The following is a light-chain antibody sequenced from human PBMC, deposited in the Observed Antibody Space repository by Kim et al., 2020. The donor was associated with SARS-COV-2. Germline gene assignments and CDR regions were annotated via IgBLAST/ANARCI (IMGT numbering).Light chain of an antibody. J-gene: IGLJ1*01. Sequence: GQSFTISCTGPSSDVGGYNYVSWYHQHPGKAPKLMFYDVTKLPSVVSHRFSGSKSGNTASLTISGLQAEDEADYYCTSYTSSRTYVFGSGTKVTVL. V-gene: IGLV2-14*03. CDR2: DVT. CDR3: TSYTSSRTYV. CDR1: SSDVGGYNY.